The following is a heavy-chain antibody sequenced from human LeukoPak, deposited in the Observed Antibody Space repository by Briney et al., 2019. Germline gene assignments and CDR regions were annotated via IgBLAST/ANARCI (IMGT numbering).Heavy chain of an antibody. Sequence: HPGGSLRLSCAASGFTFSSYWMNWARQAPGKGLEWVASINHNGNVNYYVDSAKGRFTISRDNAKNSLYLQMSNLRAEDTAVYFCVRGGGLDVWGQGATVTVSS. D-gene: IGHD3-16*01. J-gene: IGHJ6*02. V-gene: IGHV3-7*03. CDR1: GFTFSSYW. CDR2: INHNGNVN. CDR3: VRGGGLDV.